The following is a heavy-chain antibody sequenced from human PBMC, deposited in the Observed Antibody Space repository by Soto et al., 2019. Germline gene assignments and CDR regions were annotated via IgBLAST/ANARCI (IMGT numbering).Heavy chain of an antibody. D-gene: IGHD6-19*01. CDR2: IIPILGIA. CDR3: ARDLAVAGNALDY. Sequence: QVQLVQSGAEVKKPGSSVKVSCKASGGTFSSYTISWVRQAPGQGLEWMGRIIPILGIANYAQKFQGRVTITADKSTSTAYMELSSLRSEDRAVYYCARDLAVAGNALDYWGQGTLVTVFS. CDR1: GGTFSSYT. V-gene: IGHV1-69*08. J-gene: IGHJ4*02.